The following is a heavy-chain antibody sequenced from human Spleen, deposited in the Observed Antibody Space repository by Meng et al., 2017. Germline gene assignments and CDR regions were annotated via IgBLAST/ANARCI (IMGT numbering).Heavy chain of an antibody. CDR1: GFIFSSYG. D-gene: IGHD3-22*01. J-gene: IGHJ4*02. Sequence: QVQLVESGGGVVQAGRSLRLSCAASGFIFSSYGMHWVRQAPGKGLEWVSVIYGGGSTYYADSVKGRFTISRDNSKNTLYLQMNSLRADDTAVYYCTKCDSTGYIEKIWGQGTLVTVSS. V-gene: IGHV3-NL1*01. CDR3: TKCDSTGYIEKI. CDR2: IYGGGST.